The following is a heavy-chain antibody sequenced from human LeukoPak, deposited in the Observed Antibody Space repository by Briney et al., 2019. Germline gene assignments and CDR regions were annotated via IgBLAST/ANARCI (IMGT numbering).Heavy chain of an antibody. CDR1: GFTFSSYA. D-gene: IGHD4-11*01. Sequence: AGESLRLSCAASGFTFSSYAMHWVRQAPGKGLEWVAVISYDGSNKYYADSVKGRFTISRDNSKNTLYLQMNSLRAEDTAVYYCAREATTVTTLRGDYYYGMDVWGQGTTVTVSS. CDR2: ISYDGSNK. J-gene: IGHJ6*02. V-gene: IGHV3-30-3*01. CDR3: AREATTVTTLRGDYYYGMDV.